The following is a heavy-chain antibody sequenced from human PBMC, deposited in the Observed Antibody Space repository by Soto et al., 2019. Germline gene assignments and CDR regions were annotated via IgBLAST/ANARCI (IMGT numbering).Heavy chain of an antibody. V-gene: IGHV5-51*01. CDR1: GDSFTSCW. D-gene: IGHD3-3*01. J-gene: IGHJ6*02. CDR2: IYPGDTNT. CDR3: SRQRAYYNIWSGYSTPYVDV. Sequence: GVSLKILCKGSGDSFTSCWIGWVCQMPGKGMVWMGIIYPGDTNTKYSPPIQCQITITADKSISTAYPQWSSLKASDTSIYYCSRQRAYYNIWSGYSTPYVDVLGQATTVTLTS.